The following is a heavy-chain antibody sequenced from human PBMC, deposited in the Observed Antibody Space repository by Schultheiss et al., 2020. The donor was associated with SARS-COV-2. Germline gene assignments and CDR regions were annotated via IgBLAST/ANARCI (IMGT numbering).Heavy chain of an antibody. CDR3: TTNRYDFWSGYDY. Sequence: GGSLRLSCAASGFTFSSYAMHWVRQAPGKGLEWVAVISYDGSNKYYADSVKGRFTISRDNSKNTLYLQMNSLRAEDTAVYYCTTNRYDFWSGYDYWGQGTLVTVSS. D-gene: IGHD3-3*01. CDR2: ISYDGSNK. V-gene: IGHV3-30*01. J-gene: IGHJ4*02. CDR1: GFTFSSYA.